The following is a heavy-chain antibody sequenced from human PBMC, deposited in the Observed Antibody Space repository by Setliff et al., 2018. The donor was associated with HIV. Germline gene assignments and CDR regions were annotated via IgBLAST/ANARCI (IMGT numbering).Heavy chain of an antibody. J-gene: IGHJ3*02. CDR2: INHSGGT. V-gene: IGHV4-34*01. CDR3: ARASVGATGLYAFDI. CDR1: GESFSGYY. D-gene: IGHD1-26*01. Sequence: SETLSLTCAVSGESFSGYYWSWIRQSPGKGLEWIGEINHSGGTNYNPSLKSRVTISVDTTKNQFSLKVKSVTATDTALYYCARASVGATGLYAFDIWGQGTVVTVSS.